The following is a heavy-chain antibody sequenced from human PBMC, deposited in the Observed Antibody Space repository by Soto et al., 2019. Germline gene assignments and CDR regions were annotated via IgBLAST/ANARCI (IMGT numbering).Heavy chain of an antibody. D-gene: IGHD5-18*01. Sequence: PGGSLRLSCGASGFIFSDDYMDWVRQAPGKGLEWVARSKSKRHSYSTEYAASVQGRFFISRDDSENSLNLQMNSLKTEDTAVYYCAREGYARWFDSWGQGTLVTVSS. CDR1: GFIFSDDY. CDR3: AREGYARWFDS. V-gene: IGHV3-72*01. CDR2: SKSKRHSYST. J-gene: IGHJ5*01.